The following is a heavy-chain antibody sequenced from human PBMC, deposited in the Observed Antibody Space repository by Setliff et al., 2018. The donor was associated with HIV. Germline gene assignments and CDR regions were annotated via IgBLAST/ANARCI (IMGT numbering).Heavy chain of an antibody. J-gene: IGHJ4*02. Sequence: ASVKVSCKASGYTFTSYYIHWVRQAPGQGLEWMGIVIPSTGDTNYAQNFQGRVTMTRDTSTNTVYMDQSSLKSEDTAVYYCARQLSNSFDYWGQGTLVTVSS. CDR2: VIPSTGDT. CDR1: GYTFTSYY. CDR3: ARQLSNSFDY. V-gene: IGHV1-46*01. D-gene: IGHD1-1*01.